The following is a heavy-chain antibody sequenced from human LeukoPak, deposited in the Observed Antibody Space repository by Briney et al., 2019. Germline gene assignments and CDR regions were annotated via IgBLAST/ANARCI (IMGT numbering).Heavy chain of an antibody. D-gene: IGHD6-13*01. CDR2: IYTSGST. Sequence: SETLSLTCTVSGGSISSSSYYWGWIRQPPGKGLEWIGRIYTSGSTNYNPSLKSRVTISVDTSKNQFSLKLSSVTAADTAVYYCARDGYSSSRYTYFDYWGQGTLVTVSS. CDR1: GGSISSSSYY. J-gene: IGHJ4*02. V-gene: IGHV4-39*07. CDR3: ARDGYSSSRYTYFDY.